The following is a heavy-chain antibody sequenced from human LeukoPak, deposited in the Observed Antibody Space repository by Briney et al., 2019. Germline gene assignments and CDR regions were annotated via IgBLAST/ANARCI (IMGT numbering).Heavy chain of an antibody. Sequence: VASVKVSCKASGYTFTSYDINWVRQATGQGLEWMGWMNPNSGNTGYAQKFQGRVTMTRNTSISTAYMELSSLRSEDTAVYYCARDATMIGLNYGMDVWGQGTTVTVSS. D-gene: IGHD3-22*01. J-gene: IGHJ6*02. CDR1: GYTFTSYD. V-gene: IGHV1-8*01. CDR3: ARDATMIGLNYGMDV. CDR2: MNPNSGNT.